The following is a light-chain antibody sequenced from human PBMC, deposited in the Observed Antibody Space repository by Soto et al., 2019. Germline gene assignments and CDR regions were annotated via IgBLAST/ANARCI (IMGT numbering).Light chain of an antibody. CDR1: QTVLFNSNSKNY. CDR3: QQYNNWPPWT. J-gene: IGKJ1*01. CDR2: GAS. Sequence: DIVLTQSPDSLAVSLGERATINCKSSQTVLFNSNSKNYLAWYQQKPGQPPRLLIYGASTRDTGVPTRFSGSGSGTEFTLTITNLQSEDFAVYYCQQYNNWPPWTFGQGTKVEIK. V-gene: IGKV4-1*01.